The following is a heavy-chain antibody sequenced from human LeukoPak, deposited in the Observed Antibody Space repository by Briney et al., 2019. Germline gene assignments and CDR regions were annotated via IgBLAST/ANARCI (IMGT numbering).Heavy chain of an antibody. CDR3: ARSVVVVYYYMDV. D-gene: IGHD2-15*01. J-gene: IGHJ6*03. Sequence: SETLSLTCAVYGGSFSGYYWSWIRQPPGKGLEWIGEINHSGSTNYNPSLKSRVTISVDTSKNQFSLKLSSVTAADTAVYYCARSVVVVYYYMDVWGKGTTVTVSS. V-gene: IGHV4-34*01. CDR2: INHSGST. CDR1: GGSFSGYY.